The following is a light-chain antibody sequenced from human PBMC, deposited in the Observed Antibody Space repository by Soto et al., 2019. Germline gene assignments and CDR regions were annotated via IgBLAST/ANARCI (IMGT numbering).Light chain of an antibody. CDR1: QGLSNY. CDR3: QKYNSAPLT. CDR2: AAS. J-gene: IGKJ4*01. Sequence: SQMTQSPSSLSATVGDSVTITCRASQGLSNYLAWYQQKPGKVPKLLICAASTLQSVVPSRFSGSGSGTDFTLTISSLQPEDVATYYCQKYNSAPLTFGGGTKVEIK. V-gene: IGKV1-27*01.